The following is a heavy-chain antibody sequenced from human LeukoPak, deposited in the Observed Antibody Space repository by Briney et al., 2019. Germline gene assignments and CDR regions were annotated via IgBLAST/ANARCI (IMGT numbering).Heavy chain of an antibody. CDR3: ARVGVSEAAAADYYYYMDV. J-gene: IGHJ6*03. V-gene: IGHV4-4*07. D-gene: IGHD6-13*01. Sequence: PSETLSLTCTVSGGSISSYYWSWIRQPAGKGLEWIGRIYTSGSTYYNPSLKSRVTISVDTSKNQFSLKLSSVTAADTAVYYCARVGVSEAAAADYYYYMDVWGKGTTVTVSS. CDR2: IYTSGST. CDR1: GGSISSYY.